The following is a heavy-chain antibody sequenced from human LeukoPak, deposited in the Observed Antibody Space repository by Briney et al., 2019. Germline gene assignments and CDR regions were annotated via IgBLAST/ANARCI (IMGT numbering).Heavy chain of an antibody. V-gene: IGHV3-53*01. Sequence: GGSLRLSCAASGFTFSSYSMNWVRQAPGKGLEWVSVIYSGGSTYYADSVKGRFTISRDNSKNTLYLQMNSLRAEDTAVYYCARANYDSSGYYPLIFYWGQGTLVTVSA. CDR3: ARANYDSSGYYPLIFY. CDR2: IYSGGST. J-gene: IGHJ4*02. CDR1: GFTFSSYS. D-gene: IGHD3-22*01.